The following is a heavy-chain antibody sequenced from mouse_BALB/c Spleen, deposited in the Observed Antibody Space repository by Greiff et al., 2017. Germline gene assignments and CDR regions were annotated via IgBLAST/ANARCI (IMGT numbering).Heavy chain of an antibody. CDR2: IRTKANGYTT. CDR1: GFTFTDYY. V-gene: IGHV7-3*02. Sequence: EVQLVESGGGLVQPGGSLRLSCATSGFTFTDYYMSWVRQPPGKALEWLGFIRTKANGYTTEYSASVKGRFTISRDNSQSILYLQMNTLRAEDSATYYCARSSYTMIFAYWGQGTLVTVSA. D-gene: IGHD2-4*01. J-gene: IGHJ3*01. CDR3: ARSSYTMIFAY.